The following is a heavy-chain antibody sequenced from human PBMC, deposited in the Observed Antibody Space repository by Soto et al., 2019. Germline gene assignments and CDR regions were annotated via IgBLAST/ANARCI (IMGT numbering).Heavy chain of an antibody. CDR3: AKGRGGSGSLTPRVDF. CDR2: ISGGGDTT. D-gene: IGHD3-10*01. CDR1: GFTFNNYA. J-gene: IGHJ4*02. V-gene: IGHV3-23*01. Sequence: EVQLLESGGGLVQPGGSLRLSCAASGFTFNNYAMTWVRQAPGKGLEWVSAISGGGDTTSYADSVKGRFTGSRDGSKTTLYLQMSSLRAEDTGLYYCAKGRGGSGSLTPRVDFWGQGTLVTVSS.